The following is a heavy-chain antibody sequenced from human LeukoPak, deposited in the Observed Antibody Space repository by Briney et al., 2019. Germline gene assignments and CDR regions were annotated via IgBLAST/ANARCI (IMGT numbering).Heavy chain of an antibody. CDR2: IYYSGST. V-gene: IGHV4-39*07. D-gene: IGHD5-18*01. CDR1: GGSISSSSYY. CDR3: ARRSFRYSYGN. Sequence: PSETLSLTCTVSGGSISSSSYYWGWIRQPPGKGLEWIGSIYYSGSTYYNPSLKSRVTISVDTSKNQFSLKLSSVTAADTAVYYCARRSFRYSYGNWGQGTLVTVSS. J-gene: IGHJ4*02.